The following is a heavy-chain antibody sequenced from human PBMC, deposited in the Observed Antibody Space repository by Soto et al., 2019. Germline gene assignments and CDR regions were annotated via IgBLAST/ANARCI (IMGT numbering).Heavy chain of an antibody. D-gene: IGHD2-2*01. J-gene: IGHJ5*02. CDR2: ISSSGSTI. CDR3: AREPPKDHIVVGENWFDP. V-gene: IGHV3-11*01. Sequence: VQLVESGGGLVKPGGSLRLSCAASGFTFSDYYMSWIRQAPGKGLEWVSYISSSGSTIYYADSVKGRFTISRDNAKNSLYLQMNSLRAEDTAVYYCAREPPKDHIVVGENWFDPWGQGTLVTVSS. CDR1: GFTFSDYY.